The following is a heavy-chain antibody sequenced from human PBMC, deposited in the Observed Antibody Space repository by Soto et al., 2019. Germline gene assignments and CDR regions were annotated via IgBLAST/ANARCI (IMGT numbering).Heavy chain of an antibody. CDR2: INPNSGGT. V-gene: IGHV1-2*02. CDR1: GYTFTGYY. J-gene: IGHJ6*02. CDR3: ARGGSGYDPKIPYYYYGMDV. Sequence: ASVKVSCKASGYTFTGYYMHWVRQAPGQGLEWMGWINPNSGGTNYAQKFQGRVTMTRDTSISTAYMELSRLRSDDTAVYYCARGGSGYDPKIPYYYYGMDVWGQGTTVTVSS. D-gene: IGHD5-12*01.